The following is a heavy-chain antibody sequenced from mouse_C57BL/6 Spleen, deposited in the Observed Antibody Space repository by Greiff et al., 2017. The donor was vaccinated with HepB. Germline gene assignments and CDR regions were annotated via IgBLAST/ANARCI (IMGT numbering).Heavy chain of an antibody. CDR2: ISYDGSN. J-gene: IGHJ2*01. D-gene: IGHD1-1*01. CDR3: ARGGFTTVVSYFDY. Sequence: EVKLMESGPGLVKPSQSLSLTCSVTGYSITSGYYWNWIRQFPGNKLEWMGYISYDGSNNYNPSLKNRISITRDTSKNQFFLKLNSVTTEDTATYYCARGGFTTVVSYFDYWGQGTTLTVSS. CDR1: GYSITSGYY. V-gene: IGHV3-6*01.